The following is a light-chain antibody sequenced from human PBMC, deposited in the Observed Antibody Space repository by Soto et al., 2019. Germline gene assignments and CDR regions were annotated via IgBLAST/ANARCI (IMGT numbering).Light chain of an antibody. CDR1: QSVRSD. CDR3: QQYNNWPPIA. CDR2: GAS. Sequence: EIVMTQSPVTLSVSLGERATLSCRASQSVRSDLAWYQQTPGQAPRLLIYGASNRATGVPARFSGSGSGTEFTLTISSLQSVDFAVYYCQQYNNWPPIAFGQGTRLEIK. J-gene: IGKJ5*01. V-gene: IGKV3-15*01.